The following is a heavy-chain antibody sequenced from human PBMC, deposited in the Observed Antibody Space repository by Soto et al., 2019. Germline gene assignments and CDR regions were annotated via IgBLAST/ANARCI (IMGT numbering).Heavy chain of an antibody. CDR2: INHSGST. J-gene: IGHJ4*02. V-gene: IGHV4-34*01. CDR3: AGPKRRFLEWLLYANFDY. D-gene: IGHD3-3*01. Sequence: SETLSLTCAVYGGSFSVYYWSWIRQPPGKGLEWIGEINHSGSTNYNPSLKSRVTISVDTSKNQFSLKLSSVTAADTAVYYCAGPKRRFLEWLLYANFDYWGQGTLVTVSS. CDR1: GGSFSVYY.